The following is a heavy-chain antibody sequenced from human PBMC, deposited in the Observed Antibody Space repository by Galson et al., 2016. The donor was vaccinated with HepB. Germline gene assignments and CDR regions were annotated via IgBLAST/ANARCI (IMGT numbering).Heavy chain of an antibody. J-gene: IGHJ4*02. CDR2: INPYSGSI. CDR3: GRDSVAAPGTFFDY. CDR1: GYTFTDYY. V-gene: IGHV1-2*02. Sequence: QSGAEVKKPGASVKVSCKASGYTFTDYYVHWLRQAPGQGLEWMGWINPYSGSIHYAQKFQGRVTMTRDTSISTAYMELSSLRSDDTAVYYCGRDSVAAPGTFFDYWGQGILVTVSS. D-gene: IGHD6-13*01.